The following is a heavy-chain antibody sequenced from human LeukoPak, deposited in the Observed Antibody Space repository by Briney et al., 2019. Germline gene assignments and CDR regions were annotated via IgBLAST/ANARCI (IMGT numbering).Heavy chain of an antibody. J-gene: IGHJ6*03. Sequence: PSETLSLTCAVYGGSFSGYYWNWIRQPPGKGLKWIGGINHSGNTNYNPSLKSRVTISVDTSKNQFSLKLSSVTAADTAVYYCARGGYGSGWDYMDVWGRGTTVTVSS. V-gene: IGHV4-34*01. D-gene: IGHD3-10*01. CDR3: ARGGYGSGWDYMDV. CDR2: INHSGNT. CDR1: GGSFSGYY.